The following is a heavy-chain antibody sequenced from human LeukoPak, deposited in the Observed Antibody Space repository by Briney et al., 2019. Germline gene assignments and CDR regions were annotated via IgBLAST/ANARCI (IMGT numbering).Heavy chain of an antibody. Sequence: GGSLRLSCAASGFTFSRYALHWVRQAPGKGLEWVAVISYDGSNKYYADSVKGRFTISRDNSKNTLYLQMNSLRAEDTAVYYCAKDRDITVFGVVSLFDYWGQGTLVTVSS. J-gene: IGHJ4*02. V-gene: IGHV3-30*04. D-gene: IGHD3-3*01. CDR3: AKDRDITVFGVVSLFDY. CDR2: ISYDGSNK. CDR1: GFTFSRYA.